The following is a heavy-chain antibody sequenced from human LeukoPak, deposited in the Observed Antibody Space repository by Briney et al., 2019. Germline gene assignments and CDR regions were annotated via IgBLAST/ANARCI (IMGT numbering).Heavy chain of an antibody. V-gene: IGHV3-30*04. J-gene: IGHJ4*02. D-gene: IGHD3-22*01. CDR1: GFTFSSYA. Sequence: GGSLRLSCAASGFTFSSYAMHWVRQAPGKGLEWVAVISYDGSNKYYADSVKGRFTISRDNAKNSLYLQMNSLRAEDTAVYYCARDLSEIFYDSSGYYHTDYWGQGTLVTVSS. CDR3: ARDLSEIFYDSSGYYHTDY. CDR2: ISYDGSNK.